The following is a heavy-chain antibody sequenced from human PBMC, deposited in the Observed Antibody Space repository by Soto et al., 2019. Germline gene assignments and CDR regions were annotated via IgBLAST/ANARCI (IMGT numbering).Heavy chain of an antibody. Sequence: QVQLVQSGAEVKKPGSSVKVSCKASGGTFSSYAISWVRQAPGQGREWMGGIIPIFGTANYAQKFQGRVTITADESTSTAYMELSSLRSEDTAVYYCAGTIFGVVIEGAYYWGQGTLVTVSS. D-gene: IGHD3-3*01. CDR2: IIPIFGTA. J-gene: IGHJ4*02. CDR3: AGTIFGVVIEGAYY. V-gene: IGHV1-69*01. CDR1: GGTFSSYA.